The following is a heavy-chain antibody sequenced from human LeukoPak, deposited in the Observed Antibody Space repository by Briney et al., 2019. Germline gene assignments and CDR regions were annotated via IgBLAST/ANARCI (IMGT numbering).Heavy chain of an antibody. D-gene: IGHD6-13*01. Sequence: GGSLRLSCAASGFTFGSYEMNWVRQAPGKGLEWVSYTSSSGSTINYAGSVKGRFTTSRDNAKNSLYLQMNSLRAEDTAVYYCATHTIGYSSSGAFDIWGLGTMVTVSS. J-gene: IGHJ3*02. V-gene: IGHV3-48*03. CDR3: ATHTIGYSSSGAFDI. CDR1: GFTFGSYE. CDR2: TSSSGSTI.